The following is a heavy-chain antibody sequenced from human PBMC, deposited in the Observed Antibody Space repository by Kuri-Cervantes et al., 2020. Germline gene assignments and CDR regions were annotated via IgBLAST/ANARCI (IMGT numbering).Heavy chain of an antibody. D-gene: IGHD5-18*01. J-gene: IGHJ3*02. CDR2: ISGSGGST. Sequence: GESLKISCAASGFTVSSNYMSWVRQAPGKGLEWVSAISGSGGSTYYADSVKGRFTISRDNSKNTLYLQMNSLRAEDTAVYYCAKDPVDTAMADAFDIWGQGTMVTVSS. CDR1: GFTVSSNY. CDR3: AKDPVDTAMADAFDI. V-gene: IGHV3-23*01.